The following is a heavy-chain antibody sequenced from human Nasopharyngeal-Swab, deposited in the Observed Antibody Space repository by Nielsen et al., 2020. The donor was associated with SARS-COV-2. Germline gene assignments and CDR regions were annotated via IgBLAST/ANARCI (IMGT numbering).Heavy chain of an antibody. J-gene: IGHJ4*02. V-gene: IGHV4-59*01. CDR3: AVILYESSGYWVDY. D-gene: IGHD3-22*01. CDR2: IYHTGTT. Sequence: WIRQPPGKGLEWIRYIYHTGTTNYNPSLKSRVIISIDTSKNQFSVKLSSVTAADTAVYYCAVILYESSGYWVDYWGQGTLVTVSS.